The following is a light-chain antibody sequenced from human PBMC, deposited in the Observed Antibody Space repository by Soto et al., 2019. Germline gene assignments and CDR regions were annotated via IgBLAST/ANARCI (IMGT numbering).Light chain of an antibody. Sequence: EIVLTQSPGTLSLSPGERATLSCGASQSVSSAYLAWYQQKPGQAPRPLIYDVSSRATGIPDRFSGSVSGTDFNLTVSRLETEDFAVYYCQQYGSSPETFGQGTKVDIK. CDR3: QQYGSSPET. J-gene: IGKJ1*01. CDR2: DVS. V-gene: IGKV3-20*01. CDR1: QSVSSAY.